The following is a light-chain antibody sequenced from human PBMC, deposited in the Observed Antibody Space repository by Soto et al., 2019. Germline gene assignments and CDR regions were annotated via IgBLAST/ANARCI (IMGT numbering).Light chain of an antibody. Sequence: DIVITQSPAALSFSLGERFTFACLASQGVSRKLAWYQHKPGQAPRLLISAASTGATGIPARFSGSGSGTEFTLTISNLQSEDFAVYCCQQNDKWPRTFGQGSKVDIK. CDR2: AAS. CDR3: QQNDKWPRT. V-gene: IGKV3-15*01. J-gene: IGKJ1*01. CDR1: QGVSRK.